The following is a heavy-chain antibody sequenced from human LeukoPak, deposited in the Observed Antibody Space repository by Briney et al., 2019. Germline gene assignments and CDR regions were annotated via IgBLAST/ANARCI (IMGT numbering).Heavy chain of an antibody. J-gene: IGHJ4*02. D-gene: IGHD1-26*01. CDR1: GFSFDDYA. V-gene: IGHV3-9*01. Sequence: GRSLRLSCAASGFSFDDYAMHWVRQTPGKGLEWVSGISWNSDTIGYADSVKGRFTISRDNAKNSLYLQMNGLRGEDTALYYCAKDISGTYLAALDYWGQGTLVTVSS. CDR2: ISWNSDTI. CDR3: AKDISGTYLAALDY.